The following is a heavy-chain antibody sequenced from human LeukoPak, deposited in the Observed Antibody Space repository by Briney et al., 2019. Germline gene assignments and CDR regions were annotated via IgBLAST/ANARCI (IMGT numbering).Heavy chain of an antibody. Sequence: GGSLRLSCTASGFTFGDYAMSWVRQAPGKGLEWVGFIRSKAYGGTTEYAASVKSRFTISRDDSKSIAYLQMNSLKTEDTAVYYCTRAGRWLQIFDYWGQGTLVTVSS. CDR1: GFTFGDYA. V-gene: IGHV3-49*04. CDR3: TRAGRWLQIFDY. J-gene: IGHJ4*02. CDR2: IRSKAYGGTT. D-gene: IGHD5-24*01.